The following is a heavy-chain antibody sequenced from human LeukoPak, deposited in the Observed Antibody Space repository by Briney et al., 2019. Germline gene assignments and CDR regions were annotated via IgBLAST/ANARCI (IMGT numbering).Heavy chain of an antibody. J-gene: IGHJ4*02. D-gene: IGHD2-15*01. CDR1: GFIVRSNY. CDR3: ARDIGLGYCSGGSCYLAY. Sequence: GGSLRLSCAASGFIVRSNYMSWVRQAPGKGLEWVSVIYSGGSTYYADSVKDRFTISRDNSKNTLYLQMNSLRADDTAVYYCARDIGLGYCSGGSCYLAYWGQGTLVTVSS. V-gene: IGHV3-66*01. CDR2: IYSGGST.